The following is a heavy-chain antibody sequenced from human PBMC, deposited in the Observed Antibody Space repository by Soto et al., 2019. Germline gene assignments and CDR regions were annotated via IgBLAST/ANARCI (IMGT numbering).Heavy chain of an antibody. D-gene: IGHD2-15*01. Sequence: QVQLVQSGIEVKNPGASVKVSCKASGYAFTSFGISWVRQAPGQGLEWMGWSVDNNGYTKYAQHLQGRVTLITDTSKSQAYMELRSLMYDDTAVYYCARCSGGTCYASYAFDIWGQGTMVTVSS. V-gene: IGHV1-18*01. CDR1: GYAFTSFG. J-gene: IGHJ3*02. CDR3: ARCSGGTCYASYAFDI. CDR2: SVDNNGYT.